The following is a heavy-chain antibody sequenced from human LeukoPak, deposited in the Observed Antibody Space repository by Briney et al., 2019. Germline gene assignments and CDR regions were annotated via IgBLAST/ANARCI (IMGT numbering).Heavy chain of an antibody. Sequence: PGGSLRLSCAASGFTFSSNSMTWVRHTPGKGREWVSGISGGGDSTFYADSVKGRFTISRDNTRNTLYLQMSSLRPEATAVYYCTKWSGTGDDWGQGTLVTVSS. V-gene: IGHV3-23*01. CDR1: GFTFSSNS. D-gene: IGHD3-10*01. CDR3: TKWSGTGDD. CDR2: ISGGGDST. J-gene: IGHJ4*02.